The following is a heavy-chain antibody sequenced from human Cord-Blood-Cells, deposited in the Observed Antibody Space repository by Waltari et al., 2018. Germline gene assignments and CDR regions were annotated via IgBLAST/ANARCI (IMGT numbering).Heavy chain of an antibody. V-gene: IGHV4-34*01. CDR1: GGSFSGYY. CDR2: INHSGST. D-gene: IGHD2-2*02. J-gene: IGHJ5*02. Sequence: QVQLQQWGAGLLKPSETLSLTCAVYGGSFSGYYWSWISQPPGQGLEWIGEINHSGSTNYNPSLKSRVTISVDTAKNQFSLKLSSVTAADTAVYYCARVGVDIVVVPAAIRCGGWFDPWGQGTLVTVSS. CDR3: ARVGVDIVVVPAAIRCGGWFDP.